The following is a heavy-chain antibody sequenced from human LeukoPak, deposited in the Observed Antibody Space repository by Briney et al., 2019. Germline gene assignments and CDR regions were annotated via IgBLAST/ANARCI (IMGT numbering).Heavy chain of an antibody. D-gene: IGHD3-16*02. CDR1: GFALSIYA. V-gene: IGHV3-23*01. Sequence: GGSLRLSCAASGFALSIYAMNWVRQAPGKGLEWVSAISGSGDATYYADSVKGRFTISRDNSKNTLYLQMNSLRAEDTAVYYCAKDSRPYRYFDYWGQGTLVTVSS. J-gene: IGHJ4*02. CDR3: AKDSRPYRYFDY. CDR2: ISGSGDAT.